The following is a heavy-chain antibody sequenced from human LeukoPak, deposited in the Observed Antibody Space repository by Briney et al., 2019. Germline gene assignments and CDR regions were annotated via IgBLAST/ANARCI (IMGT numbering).Heavy chain of an antibody. D-gene: IGHD6-19*01. Sequence: GGSLRLSCAASRFTVSSNYMSWVRQAAGKGLEWVSVIYNGGSTYYADSVKGRFTISRGNSKHTLYIQMNSLRAEDTAVYYCARDRGYSSGEDYWGQGTLVTVSS. CDR2: IYNGGST. CDR3: ARDRGYSSGEDY. CDR1: RFTVSSNY. V-gene: IGHV3-53*01. J-gene: IGHJ4*02.